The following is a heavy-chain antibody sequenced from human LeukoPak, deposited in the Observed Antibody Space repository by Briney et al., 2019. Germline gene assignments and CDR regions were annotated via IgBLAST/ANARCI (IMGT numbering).Heavy chain of an antibody. V-gene: IGHV1-8*02. CDR1: GYTFTGYY. J-gene: IGHJ4*02. D-gene: IGHD2-15*01. CDR2: MNPNSGDT. CDR3: ARGRLPDVIYYFDY. Sequence: ASVKVSCKASGYTFTGYYMHWVRQAPGQRLEWMGWMNPNSGDTGYAQKFQGRVTMTRNTSISTAYMELSSLRSEDTAVYYCARGRLPDVIYYFDYWGQGTLVTVSS.